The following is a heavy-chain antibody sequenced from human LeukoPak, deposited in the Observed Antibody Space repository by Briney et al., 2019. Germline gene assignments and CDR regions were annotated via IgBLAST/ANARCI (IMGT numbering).Heavy chain of an antibody. CDR3: ARDLFPYYYDKTDY. V-gene: IGHV3-7*01. Sequence: PGGSLRLSCAASGFTFSMYLMSWVRQAPGKGLEWVANIKQDGNEKYYVDSVKGRFTISRDNAKNSLYLQMNSLRAEDTAVYYCARDLFPYYYDKTDYWGQGTLVTVSS. CDR1: GFTFSMYL. D-gene: IGHD3-22*01. J-gene: IGHJ4*02. CDR2: IKQDGNEK.